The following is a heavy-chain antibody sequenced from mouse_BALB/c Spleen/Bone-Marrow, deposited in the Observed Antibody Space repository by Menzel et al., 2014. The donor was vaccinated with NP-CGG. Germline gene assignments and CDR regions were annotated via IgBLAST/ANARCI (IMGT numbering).Heavy chain of an antibody. CDR1: GYTFSGYW. CDR3: ARWAIADALDY. V-gene: IGHV1-80*01. CDR2: IYPGDGDT. J-gene: IGHJ4*01. Sequence: VKLLESGAELVRPGSSVKISCKASGYTFSGYWMNWVKQRPGQGLEWIGQIYPGDGDTNYNENFRGKATLTADKSSSTAYMQLSSLTSEDSAVYFSARWAIADALDYWGQGTSVTVSS.